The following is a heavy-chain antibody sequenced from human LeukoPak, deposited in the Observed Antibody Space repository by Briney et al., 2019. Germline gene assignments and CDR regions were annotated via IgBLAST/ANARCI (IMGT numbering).Heavy chain of an antibody. CDR2: ISHSGST. V-gene: IGHV4-34*01. J-gene: IGHJ3*02. CDR3: ARRRVCSGGSCGAFDI. CDR1: GGSFSDYY. D-gene: IGHD2-15*01. Sequence: SETLSLTCSVYGGSFSDYYWSWIRQPPGKGLEWIGEISHSGSTKFNPSLKSRVTISVDTSRNQFSLNLTSVTAADTAVYYCARRRVCSGGSCGAFDIWGQGTMVTVSS.